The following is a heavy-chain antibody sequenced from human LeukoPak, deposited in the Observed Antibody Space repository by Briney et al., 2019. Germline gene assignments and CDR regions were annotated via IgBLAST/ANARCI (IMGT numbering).Heavy chain of an antibody. Sequence: SETLSLTCAVSGGFISSSNWWSWVRQPPGKGLEWIGETYHSGSTNYNPSLKSRVTISVDTSKNQFSLKLSSATAADTAVYYCARESRRGYYYDSSGYFPGEWGQGTLSPSPQ. CDR3: ARESRRGYYYDSSGYFPGE. CDR2: TYHSGST. J-gene: IGHJ4*02. V-gene: IGHV4-4*02. D-gene: IGHD3-22*01. CDR1: GGFISSSNW.